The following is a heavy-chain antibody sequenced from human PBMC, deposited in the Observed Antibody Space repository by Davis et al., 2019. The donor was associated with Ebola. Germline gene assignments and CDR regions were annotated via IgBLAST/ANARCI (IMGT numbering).Heavy chain of an antibody. J-gene: IGHJ4*02. Sequence: MPSETLSLTCTVSGGSISRSSYYWGWIRQPPGKGLEWIGSIYYSGRTYYNPSLKSRVTIPVDTSKNQFSLKLSSVTAADTAVYYCARVNSKSFIVGVTAVKDYFDSWGQGTLVTVSS. V-gene: IGHV4-39*01. CDR3: ARVNSKSFIVGVTAVKDYFDS. CDR1: GGSISRSSYY. CDR2: IYYSGRT. D-gene: IGHD2-21*02.